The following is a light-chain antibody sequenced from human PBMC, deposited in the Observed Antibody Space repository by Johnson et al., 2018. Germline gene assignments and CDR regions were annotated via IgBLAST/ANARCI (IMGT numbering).Light chain of an antibody. J-gene: IGLJ1*01. V-gene: IGLV1-51*02. CDR2: ENN. CDR3: GTWDSSLSAGNV. CDR1: SSNIGNNY. Sequence: QSVLTQPPSVSAAPGQKVTISCSGSSSNIGNNYVSWYQQLPGTAPKLLIYENNKRPSGIPDRFSGSKSGPSATLGITGLPPWDEADYYCGTWDSSLSAGNVFGTGTKVTVL.